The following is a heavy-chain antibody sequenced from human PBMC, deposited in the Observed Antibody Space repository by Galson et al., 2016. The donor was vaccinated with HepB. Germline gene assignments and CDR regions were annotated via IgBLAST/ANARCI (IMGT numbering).Heavy chain of an antibody. V-gene: IGHV3-30*03. J-gene: IGHJ4*02. Sequence: SLRLSCAGSGFTFRNYGMHWVRQALGKGLEWVAVISYDESIKYYADPGKGRFTISRDNSKNTLYLQMSSLRAEDTAVYYCATNGDGYNYFLYWGQGTLVTVSS. CDR3: ATNGDGYNYFLY. CDR1: GFTFRNYG. D-gene: IGHD5-24*01. CDR2: ISYDESIK.